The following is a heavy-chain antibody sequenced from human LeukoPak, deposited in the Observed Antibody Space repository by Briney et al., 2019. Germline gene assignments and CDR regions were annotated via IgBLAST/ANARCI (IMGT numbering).Heavy chain of an antibody. D-gene: IGHD6-13*01. V-gene: IGHV3-23*01. CDR1: AFTFSIYA. CDR3: AKTSSSWYYYYYYMDV. CDR2: ISGSGGST. Sequence: GGSLRLSCAASAFTFSIYAMSWVSQAPGEGLEWVSSISGSGGSTYYVDSVKGRFTISRDNSENTLYLHMNSRRAEDTAVYYCAKTSSSWYYYYYYMDVWGKGTTVTVSS. J-gene: IGHJ6*03.